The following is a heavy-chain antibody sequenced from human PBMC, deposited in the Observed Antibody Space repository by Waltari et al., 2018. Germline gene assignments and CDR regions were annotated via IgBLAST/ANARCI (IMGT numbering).Heavy chain of an antibody. Sequence: EVQLVESGGGLVQPGGSLKLSCAASGFTLSGSAMHWDRKASGKGLEWVGRIRSKANSYATAYAASVKGRFTISRDDSKNTAYLQMNSLKTEDTAVYYCTRQGSSWYEDDYWGQGTLVTVSS. D-gene: IGHD6-13*01. CDR1: GFTLSGSA. J-gene: IGHJ4*02. CDR3: TRQGSSWYEDDY. CDR2: IRSKANSYAT. V-gene: IGHV3-73*01.